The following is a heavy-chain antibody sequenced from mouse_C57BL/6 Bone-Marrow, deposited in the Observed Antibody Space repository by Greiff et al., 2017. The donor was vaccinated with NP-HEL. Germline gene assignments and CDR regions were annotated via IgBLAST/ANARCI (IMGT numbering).Heavy chain of an antibody. CDR2: IDPSDSYT. Sequence: QVQLQQPGAELVRPGTSVKLSCKASGYTFTSYWMHWVKQRPGQGLEWIGVIDPSDSYTNYNQKFKGKATLTVDTSSSTAYMQLSSLTSEDSAVYYCAREEGLITTVRFDYWGQGTTLTVSS. CDR1: GYTFTSYW. CDR3: AREEGLITTVRFDY. D-gene: IGHD1-1*01. V-gene: IGHV1-59*01. J-gene: IGHJ2*01.